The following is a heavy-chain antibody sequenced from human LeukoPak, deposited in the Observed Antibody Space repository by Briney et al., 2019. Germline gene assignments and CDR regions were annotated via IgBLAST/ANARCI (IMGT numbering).Heavy chain of an antibody. CDR3: AKDHEVAYYYDSSGYGDFDY. CDR1: GFTFSSYA. CDR2: ISGSGEST. Sequence: GGSLRLSCAASGFTFSSYAMTWVRQAPGKGLEWVSEISGSGESTYYGDSVKGRFTISRDNSKNTLYLQMNSLRAEDTAVYYCAKDHEVAYYYDSSGYGDFDYWGQGTLVTVSS. V-gene: IGHV3-23*01. J-gene: IGHJ4*02. D-gene: IGHD3-22*01.